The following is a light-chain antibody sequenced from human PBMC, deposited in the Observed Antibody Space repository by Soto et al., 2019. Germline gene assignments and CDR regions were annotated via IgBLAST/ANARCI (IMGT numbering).Light chain of an antibody. CDR3: SSYTSTSTV. CDR2: EVS. J-gene: IGLJ1*01. V-gene: IGLV2-14*01. CDR1: SSDVGGYNY. Sequence: QSALTQPASVSGSPGQSITISCTGTSSDVGGYNYVSWYQHHPGKAPKLMIYEVSNRPSGVSNRFSGSKSGNTASLTISGLQAEDEAIYYCSSYTSTSTVFGTGTKLTVL.